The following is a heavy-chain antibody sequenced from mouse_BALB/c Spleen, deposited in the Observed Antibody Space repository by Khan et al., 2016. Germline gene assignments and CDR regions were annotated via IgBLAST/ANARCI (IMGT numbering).Heavy chain of an antibody. CDR2: INPSTGYT. D-gene: IGHD1-1*01. CDR3: ASYYGSSYYAKDY. CDR1: GYTFTSYW. Sequence: VELVESGAELAKPGASVKMSCKASGYTFTSYWMHWVKQRPGPGLEWIGYINPSTGYTEYNQKFKDKATLTADKSSSTAYMQRSSLTSEDSAVYYCASYYGSSYYAKDYWGQGTSGTVSS. V-gene: IGHV1-7*01. J-gene: IGHJ4*01.